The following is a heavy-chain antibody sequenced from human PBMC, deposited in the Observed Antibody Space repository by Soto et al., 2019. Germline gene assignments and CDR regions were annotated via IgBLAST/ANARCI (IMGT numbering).Heavy chain of an antibody. CDR1: GYTFTGYY. CDR3: ARGVFWEDIVLRVYAYFDY. D-gene: IGHD2-8*01. Sequence: ASVKVSCKASGYTFTGYYMHWVRQAPGQGLEWMGWINPTSGVTNYAQKFQGRVTMTRDTSISTAYMELSRLTSDDTAVYYCARGVFWEDIVLRVYAYFDYCGQGTLVTVSS. V-gene: IGHV1-2*02. CDR2: INPTSGVT. J-gene: IGHJ4*02.